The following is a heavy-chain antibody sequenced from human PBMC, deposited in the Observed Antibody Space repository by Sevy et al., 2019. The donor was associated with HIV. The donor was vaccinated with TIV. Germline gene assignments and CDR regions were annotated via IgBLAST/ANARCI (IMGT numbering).Heavy chain of an antibody. J-gene: IGHJ6*02. CDR2: ISSSGSTI. V-gene: IGHV3-11*01. Sequence: RGSLRLSCAASGFTFSDYYMSWIRQAPGKGLEWVSYISSSGSTIYYADSVKGRFTISRDNAKNSLYLQMNSLRAEDTAVYYCARCITIFGVVIYYYYYGMDVWGQGTTVTVSS. D-gene: IGHD3-3*01. CDR3: ARCITIFGVVIYYYYYGMDV. CDR1: GFTFSDYY.